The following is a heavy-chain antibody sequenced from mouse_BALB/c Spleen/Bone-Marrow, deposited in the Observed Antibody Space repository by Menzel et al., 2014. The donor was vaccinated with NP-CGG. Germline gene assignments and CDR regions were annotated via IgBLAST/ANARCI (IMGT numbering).Heavy chain of an antibody. V-gene: IGHV7-1*02. Sequence: EVHLVESGGGLVQPGGSLRLSCATSGFTFSDFYMEWVRQSPGKRLEWIAISRNKANDYTTDYSASVKGRFIVSRDTSQSILYLQMHALRAEDTAIYYCVRGNWAFFDYWGQGATLTVSS. D-gene: IGHD4-1*01. J-gene: IGHJ2*01. CDR2: SRNKANDYTT. CDR1: GFTFSDFY. CDR3: VRGNWAFFDY.